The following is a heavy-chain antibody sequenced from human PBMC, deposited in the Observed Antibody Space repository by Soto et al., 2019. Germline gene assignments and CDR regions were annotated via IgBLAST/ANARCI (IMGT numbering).Heavy chain of an antibody. Sequence: QLQESGPGLVMPSQTLSLTCTVSGASINNNDYYWSWIRQTPGKGLEWIGYVYYSGSTDYIPSLKSRLSMSIDKSQNQFTLKLNSVTAADTATYYCARMSYFYDKWYFELWGRGTLVTVSS. V-gene: IGHV4-30-4*01. CDR1: GASINNNDYY. CDR3: ARMSYFYDKWYFEL. D-gene: IGHD3-22*01. CDR2: VYYSGST. J-gene: IGHJ2*01.